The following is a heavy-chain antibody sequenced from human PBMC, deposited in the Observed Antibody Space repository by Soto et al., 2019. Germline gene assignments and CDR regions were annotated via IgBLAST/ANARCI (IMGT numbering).Heavy chain of an antibody. J-gene: IGHJ3*01. V-gene: IGHV3-23*01. CDR3: AKDTVGGYSFWSGYYSDGLDV. D-gene: IGHD3-3*01. CDR2: ISGNADGT. CDR1: GFTFDSYA. Sequence: EVKLLESGGGLAQPGGSLRLSCVGSGFTFDSYAISWVRQAPGERLQWMAAISGNADGTDYAHSVRGRFTIYRDNAQKTVHLQMDSLRVEDTAVYFCAKDTVGGYSFWSGYYSDGLDVWGQGALVTAS.